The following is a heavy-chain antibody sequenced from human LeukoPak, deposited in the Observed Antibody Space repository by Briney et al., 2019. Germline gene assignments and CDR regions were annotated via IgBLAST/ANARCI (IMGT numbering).Heavy chain of an antibody. Sequence: PGESLRLSCAASGFTFSSYDMKWVRQAPGKGLEWVSSINSGNSYIYYADSVKGRFTISRDNAKNSLYLQMISLRAEDTAVYYCARDTGTGDAFDIWGQGTTVTVSS. V-gene: IGHV3-21*01. D-gene: IGHD4-17*01. CDR2: INSGNSYI. J-gene: IGHJ3*02. CDR1: GFTFSSYD. CDR3: ARDTGTGDAFDI.